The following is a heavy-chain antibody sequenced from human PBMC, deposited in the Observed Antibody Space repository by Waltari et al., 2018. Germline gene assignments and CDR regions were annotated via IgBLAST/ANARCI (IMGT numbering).Heavy chain of an antibody. D-gene: IGHD5-12*01. J-gene: IGHJ5*02. V-gene: IGHV1-8*02. CDR2: MNPNTGDP. Sequence: QVQLLQSGAEVKKRGASVRVSCQASGYTFSTYEINWVRQASGQGLEWMGWMNPNTGDPGAAQRFQGRVTMTRHTSCNPAYMELHTLTSEDTALYYCARGRDVYAGFDYHWFDPWGPGTLVTVSS. CDR3: ARGRDVYAGFDYHWFDP. CDR1: GYTFSTYE.